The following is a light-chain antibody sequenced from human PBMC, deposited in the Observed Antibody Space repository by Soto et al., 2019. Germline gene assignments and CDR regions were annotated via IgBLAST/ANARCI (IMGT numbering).Light chain of an antibody. CDR2: SAS. Sequence: IQLTQSPSSLSASIGDRVTITCRASQAVSTYLAWYQQKPGEAPKLLIHSASSLLTGVPSRFSGSGRGTDFTLTISDVEPGDSAVYYCQQRGNWPPWTFGQGTRVEIK. J-gene: IGKJ1*01. CDR1: QAVSTY. CDR3: QQRGNWPPWT. V-gene: IGKV1-9*01.